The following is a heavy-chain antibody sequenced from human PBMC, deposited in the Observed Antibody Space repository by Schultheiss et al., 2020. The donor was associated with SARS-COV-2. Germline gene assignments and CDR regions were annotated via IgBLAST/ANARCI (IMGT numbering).Heavy chain of an antibody. CDR1: GGSFSGYY. J-gene: IGHJ5*02. Sequence: SQTLSLTCAVYGGSFSGYYWSWIRQPPGKGLEWIGEINHSGSTNYNPSLKSRVTISVDTSKNQFSLKLSSVTAADTAVYYCARAGYSSSNWFDPWGQGTLVTVS. V-gene: IGHV4-34*01. D-gene: IGHD6-6*01. CDR2: INHSGST. CDR3: ARAGYSSSNWFDP.